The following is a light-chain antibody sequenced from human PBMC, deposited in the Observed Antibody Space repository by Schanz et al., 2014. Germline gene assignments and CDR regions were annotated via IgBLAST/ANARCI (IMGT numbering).Light chain of an antibody. CDR1: QSFGSAF. J-gene: IGKJ5*01. CDR3: QHYGTSFT. CDR2: AAS. V-gene: IGKV3-20*01. Sequence: EVVLTQSPGTLSLSPGERVTLSCRASQSFGSAFLAWYQQKPGQAPRLLMYAASSRAAGIPDRFSGSGLGTDFTLTVSRLEPEDSAVYYCQHYGTSFTFGQGTRREIK.